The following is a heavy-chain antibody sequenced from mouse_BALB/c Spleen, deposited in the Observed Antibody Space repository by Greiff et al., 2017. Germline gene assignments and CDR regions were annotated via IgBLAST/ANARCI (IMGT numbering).Heavy chain of an antibody. CDR3: ALGYDGY. D-gene: IGHD2-2*01. CDR2: IYPGDGDT. Sequence: QVQLKQSGAELARPGASVKLSCKASGYTFTSYWMQWVKQRPGQGLEWIGAIYPGDGDTRYTQKFKGKATLTADKSSSTAYMQLSSLASEDSAVYYCALGYDGYWGQGTTLTVSS. V-gene: IGHV1-87*01. CDR1: GYTFTSYW. J-gene: IGHJ2*01.